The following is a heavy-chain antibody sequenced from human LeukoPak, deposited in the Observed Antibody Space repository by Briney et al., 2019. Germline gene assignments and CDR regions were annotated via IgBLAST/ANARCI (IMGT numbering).Heavy chain of an antibody. V-gene: IGHV3-23*01. D-gene: IGHD4-17*01. CDR1: GFTFSSYA. J-gene: IGHJ4*02. Sequence: GGSLRLSCAASGFTFSSYAMSWVRQAPGKGLEWASAVSGSGGSTYYADSVKGRFTISRDNSKNTLYLQMNSLRAEDTAVYYCAKQTTVTLFDYWGQGTLVTVSS. CDR2: VSGSGGST. CDR3: AKQTTVTLFDY.